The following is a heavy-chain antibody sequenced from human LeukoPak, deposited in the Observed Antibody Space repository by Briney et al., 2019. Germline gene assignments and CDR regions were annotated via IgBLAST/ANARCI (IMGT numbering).Heavy chain of an antibody. D-gene: IGHD6-13*01. V-gene: IGHV1-2*02. J-gene: IGHJ4*02. CDR1: GYTFTGYY. CDR2: INPNSGGT. CDR3: ARDQLGIAAAGIY. Sequence: ASVKVSFKASGYTFTGYYMHWVRQAPGQGLEWMGWINPNSGGTNYAQKFQGRVTMTRDTSISTAYMELSRLRSDDTAVYYCARDQLGIAAAGIYWGQGTLVTVSS.